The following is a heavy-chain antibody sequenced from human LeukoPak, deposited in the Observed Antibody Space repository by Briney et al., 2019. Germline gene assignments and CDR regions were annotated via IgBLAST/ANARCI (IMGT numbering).Heavy chain of an antibody. V-gene: IGHV4-4*02. J-gene: IGHJ6*03. Sequence: PSGTLSLTCAVSGGSISSSNWWSWIRQPPGKGLEWIGEINHSGSTNYNPSLKSRVTISVDTSKNQFSLKLSSVTAADTAVYYCASIGSSSWTYYYYYMDVWGKGTTVTVSS. CDR3: ASIGSSSWTYYYYYMDV. D-gene: IGHD6-13*01. CDR2: INHSGST. CDR1: GGSISSSNW.